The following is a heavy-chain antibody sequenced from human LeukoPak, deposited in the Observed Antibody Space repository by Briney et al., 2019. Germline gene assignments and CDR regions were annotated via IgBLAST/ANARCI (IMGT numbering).Heavy chain of an antibody. D-gene: IGHD3-22*01. Sequence: PGGSLRLSCAASGFTFDDYAMHWVRQAPGKGLEWVSLISWDGGSTYYADSVKGRFTISRDNSKNSLYLQMNSLRAEDTAVYYCARAQGYYDSSGYYGSLWGQGTLVTVSS. V-gene: IGHV3-43D*03. CDR3: ARAQGYYDSSGYYGSL. J-gene: IGHJ4*02. CDR2: ISWDGGST. CDR1: GFTFDDYA.